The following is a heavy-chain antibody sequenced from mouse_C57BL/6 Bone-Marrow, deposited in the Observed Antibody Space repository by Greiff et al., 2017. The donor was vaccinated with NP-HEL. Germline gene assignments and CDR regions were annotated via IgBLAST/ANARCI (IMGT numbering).Heavy chain of an antibody. Sequence: EVQLVESGGGLVQPGGSLKLSCAASGFTFSDYYMYWVRQTPEKRLEWVAYISNGGGSTYYPDTVKGRFTISRDNAKNTLYLQMSRLKSEDTAMYYCASNLRYDYDTFAYWGQGTLVTVSA. J-gene: IGHJ3*01. V-gene: IGHV5-12*01. D-gene: IGHD2-4*01. CDR3: ASNLRYDYDTFAY. CDR2: ISNGGGST. CDR1: GFTFSDYY.